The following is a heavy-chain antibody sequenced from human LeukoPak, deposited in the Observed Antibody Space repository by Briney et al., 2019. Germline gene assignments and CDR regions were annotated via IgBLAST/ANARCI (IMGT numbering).Heavy chain of an antibody. J-gene: IGHJ4*02. CDR2: ISGSGGST. Sequence: GGSLRLSCAASGFTFSSYAMSWVRQTPGKGLEWVSAISGSGGSTYYADSVKGRFTISRDNSKNTLYLQMNSLRAEDTAVYYCAKGKKWSSYFDYWGQGTLVTVSS. CDR3: AKGKKWSSYFDY. V-gene: IGHV3-23*01. CDR1: GFTFSSYA. D-gene: IGHD2-15*01.